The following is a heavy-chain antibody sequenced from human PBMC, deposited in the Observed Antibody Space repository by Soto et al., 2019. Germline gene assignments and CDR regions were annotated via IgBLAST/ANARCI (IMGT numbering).Heavy chain of an antibody. CDR1: GYTFTSYA. D-gene: IGHD2-2*01. CDR3: ATPQTGFYQLLFNY. Sequence: ASVKVSCKASGYTFTSYAMHWVRPAPGQRLEWMGWINAGNGNTKYSQKFQGRVTMTEDTSTDTAYMELSSLRSEDTAVYYCATPQTGFYQLLFNYWGQGTLVTVSS. V-gene: IGHV1-3*01. CDR2: INAGNGNT. J-gene: IGHJ4*02.